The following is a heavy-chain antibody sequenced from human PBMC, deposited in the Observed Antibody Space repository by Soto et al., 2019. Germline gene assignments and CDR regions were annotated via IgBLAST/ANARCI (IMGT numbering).Heavy chain of an antibody. CDR2: IIPIFGTA. CDR1: GGTFSSYA. D-gene: IGHD2-2*01. CDR3: ARDYRYCSSTSCYEALGWLDP. Sequence: SVKVSCKASGGTFSSYAISWVRQAPGQGLEWMGGIIPIFGTANYAQKFQGRVTITADESTSTAYMELSSLRSEDTAVYYCARDYRYCSSTSCYEALGWLDPWGQGTLVTVSS. V-gene: IGHV1-69*13. J-gene: IGHJ5*02.